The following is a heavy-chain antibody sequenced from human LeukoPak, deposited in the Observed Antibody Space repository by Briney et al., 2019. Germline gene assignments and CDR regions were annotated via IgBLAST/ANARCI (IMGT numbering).Heavy chain of an antibody. CDR1: GYTFSSYS. D-gene: IGHD1-26*01. CDR2: ISSSSSYI. J-gene: IGHJ4*02. CDR3: ARAIVGATTPSR. Sequence: GGSLRLSCAASGYTFSSYSMNWVRQAPGKGLEWVSSISSSSSYIYYADSVKGRFTISRDNAKNSLYLQMNSLRAEDTAVYYCARAIVGATTPSRWGQGTLVTVSS. V-gene: IGHV3-21*01.